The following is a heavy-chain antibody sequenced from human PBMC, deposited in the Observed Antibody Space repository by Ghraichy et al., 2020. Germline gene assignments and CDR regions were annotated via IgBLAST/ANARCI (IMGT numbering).Heavy chain of an antibody. Sequence: SETLSLTCAVYGGSFSGYYWSWIRQPPGKGLEWIGEINHSGSTNYNPSLKSRVTISVDTSKNQFSLKLSSVTAADTAVYYCARGLWFDPWGQGTLVTVSS. V-gene: IGHV4-34*01. J-gene: IGHJ5*02. CDR3: ARGLWFDP. CDR1: GGSFSGYY. CDR2: INHSGST.